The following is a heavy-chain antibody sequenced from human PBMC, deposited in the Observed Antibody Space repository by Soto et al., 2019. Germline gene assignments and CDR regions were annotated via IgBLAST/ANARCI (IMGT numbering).Heavy chain of an antibody. CDR2: ISANGGTR. V-gene: IGHV3-23*01. CDR1: GFTFSSYA. J-gene: IGHJ1*01. CDR3: AQKGPYFRGASCDGSGHFQH. D-gene: IGHD2-15*01. Sequence: EVQLLESGGGLVQPGGSLRLSCAASGFTFSSYAMSWVRQVPGKGLERVADISANGGTRHEADSVKGRFTISRDNSKNTLYLQKDSLRAEDKAVNYCAQKGPYFRGASCDGSGHFQHGSQGTVVTVSS.